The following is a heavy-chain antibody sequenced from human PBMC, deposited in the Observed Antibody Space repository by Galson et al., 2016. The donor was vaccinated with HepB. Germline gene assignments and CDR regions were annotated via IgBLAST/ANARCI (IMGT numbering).Heavy chain of an antibody. CDR3: AKERLVRRIFDH. J-gene: IGHJ4*02. D-gene: IGHD1-1*01. Sequence: LRLSCAASGFVFSNFGLSWVRQAPGRGLEWVASISTRRTTYYSDSVQGRFTISRDNSNNTLYLQLNGLRAEDTAVYYCAKERLVRRIFDHWGQGTLLTVSS. V-gene: IGHV3-23*01. CDR2: ISTRRTT. CDR1: GFVFSNFG.